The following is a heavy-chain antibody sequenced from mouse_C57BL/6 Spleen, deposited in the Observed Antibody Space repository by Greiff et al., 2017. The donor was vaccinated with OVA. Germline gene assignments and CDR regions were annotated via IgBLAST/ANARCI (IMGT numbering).Heavy chain of an antibody. J-gene: IGHJ2*01. V-gene: IGHV2-5*01. CDR3: AKNGYGSSSYYFDY. Sequence: VHLVESGPGLVQPSQSLSITCTVSGFSLTSYGVHWVRQSPGKGLEWLGVIWRGGSTDYNAAFMSRLSITKDNSKSQVFFKMNSLQADDTAIYYCAKNGYGSSSYYFDYWGQGTTLTVSS. CDR1: GFSLTSYG. D-gene: IGHD1-1*01. CDR2: IWRGGST.